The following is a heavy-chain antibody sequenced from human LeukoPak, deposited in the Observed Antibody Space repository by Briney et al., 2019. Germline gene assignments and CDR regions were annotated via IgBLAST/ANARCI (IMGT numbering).Heavy chain of an antibody. CDR3: ARGYSSGWYYFDY. J-gene: IGHJ4*02. CDR2: VSSSSSTI. D-gene: IGHD6-19*01. CDR1: GFTFSGYS. Sequence: GGSLRLSCAASGFTFSGYSMNWVRQAPGKGLEWVSYVSSSSSTIYYADSVKGRFTISRDNAKNSLYLQMNSLRAEDTAVYYCARGYSSGWYYFDYWGQGTLVTVSS. V-gene: IGHV3-48*04.